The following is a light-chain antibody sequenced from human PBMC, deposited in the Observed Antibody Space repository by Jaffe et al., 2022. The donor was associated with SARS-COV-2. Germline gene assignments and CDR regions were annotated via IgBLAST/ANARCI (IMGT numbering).Light chain of an antibody. J-gene: IGKJ2*01. CDR3: QQYDNLPYT. CDR1: QDISNY. Sequence: DIQMTQSPSSLSASVGDRVTITCQASQDISNYLNWYQQKPGKAPKLLIYDASNLETGVPSRFSGSGSGTHFTFTISSLQPEDTATYYCQQYDNLPYTFGQGTKLEIK. CDR2: DAS. V-gene: IGKV1-33*01.